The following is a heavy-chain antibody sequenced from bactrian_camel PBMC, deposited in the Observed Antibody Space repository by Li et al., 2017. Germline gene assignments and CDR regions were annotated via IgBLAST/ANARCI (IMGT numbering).Heavy chain of an antibody. Sequence: HVQLVESGGGSVEAGGSLRLTCEMSGDTYSLLCIGWFREAPGKEREGVAAIDTDGRTRTSYADSVKGRFTISRDNAKNTLYLQMNSLKPEDTAMYYCAVDGRECMVIAGTLIRLGRVGSWGRGTQVTVS. V-gene: IGHV3S26*01. CDR3: AVDGRECMVIAGTLIRLGRVGS. D-gene: IGHD6*01. J-gene: IGHJ6*01. CDR2: IDTDGRTRT. CDR1: GDTYSLLC.